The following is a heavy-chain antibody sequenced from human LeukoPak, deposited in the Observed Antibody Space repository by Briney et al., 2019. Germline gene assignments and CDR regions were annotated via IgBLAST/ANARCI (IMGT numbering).Heavy chain of an antibody. V-gene: IGHV4-39*01. CDR3: ARRVGFYGSGSLNYFDP. J-gene: IGHJ5*01. D-gene: IGHD3-10*01. Sequence: SETLSLTCTVSGGSISSSTYYWGWIRQPPGKGLEWIGIIYYSASTYYNPSLKSRVTISVDTSKNEFSLNLSSVTAADTAVYYCARRVGFYGSGSLNYFDPWGQGILVSVSS. CDR1: GGSISSSTYY. CDR2: IYYSAST.